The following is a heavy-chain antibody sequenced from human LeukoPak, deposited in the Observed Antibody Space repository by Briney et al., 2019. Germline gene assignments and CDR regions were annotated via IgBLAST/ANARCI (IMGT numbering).Heavy chain of an antibody. D-gene: IGHD1-26*01. CDR3: ARGGTYYPCIDY. CDR2: ISAYNGRT. J-gene: IGHJ4*02. V-gene: IGHV1-18*01. Sequence: ASVKVSCKATGYTFTSSFINWVRQAPGQRLEWMGWISAYNGRTNYAQKFQGRVTMTTDSSTSTAYMDLTSLRSDDTAVYYCARGGTYYPCIDYWGQGTLVTVSS. CDR1: GYTFTSSF.